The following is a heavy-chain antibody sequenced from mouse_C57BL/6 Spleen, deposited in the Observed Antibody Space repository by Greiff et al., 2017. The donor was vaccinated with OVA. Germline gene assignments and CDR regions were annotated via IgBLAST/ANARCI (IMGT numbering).Heavy chain of an antibody. CDR2: INPNYGTT. CDR3: ARGYYYGSRERVFDY. J-gene: IGHJ2*01. Sequence: VQLKESGPELVKPGASVKISCKASGYSFTDYNMNWVKQSNGKSLEWIGVINPNYGTTSYNQKFKGKATLTVDQSSSTAYMQLNSLTSEDSAVYYCARGYYYGSRERVFDYWGQGTTLTVSS. D-gene: IGHD1-1*01. V-gene: IGHV1-39*01. CDR1: GYSFTDYN.